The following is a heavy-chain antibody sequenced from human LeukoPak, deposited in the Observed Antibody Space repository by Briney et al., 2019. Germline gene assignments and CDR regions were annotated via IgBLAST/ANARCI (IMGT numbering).Heavy chain of an antibody. CDR3: ARGPWQQPPPADL. CDR2: INPNSGGT. V-gene: IGHV1-2*02. J-gene: IGHJ5*02. Sequence: ASVKVSCKASGYTFTDYYMLWMRQAPGQRLEWMRWINPNSGGTHFAQKFQGRVTMTSDTSISTAYMELISLTSDDTAVYFCARGPWQQPPPADLWGQGTLVTVSS. D-gene: IGHD6-13*01. CDR1: GYTFTDYY.